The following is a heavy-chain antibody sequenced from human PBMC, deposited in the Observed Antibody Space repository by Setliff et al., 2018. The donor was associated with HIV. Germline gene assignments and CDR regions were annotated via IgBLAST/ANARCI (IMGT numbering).Heavy chain of an antibody. CDR2: IFYTGSTY. D-gene: IGHD6-13*01. Sequence: TSETLSLTCTVSGGSISRSHLYWGWIRQPPGKGLEWIGSIFYTGSTYYYNPSLKSRVTIPVDASNNQFSLKLSSVTATDTAVYYCARSPAAEGFWGQGTLVTVSS. CDR3: ARSPAAEGF. CDR1: GGSISRSHLY. V-gene: IGHV4-39*01. J-gene: IGHJ4*02.